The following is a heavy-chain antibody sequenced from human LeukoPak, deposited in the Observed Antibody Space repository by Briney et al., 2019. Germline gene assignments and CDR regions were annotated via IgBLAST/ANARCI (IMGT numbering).Heavy chain of an antibody. CDR3: TRDESAL. J-gene: IGHJ4*02. V-gene: IGHV3-72*01. CDR2: TRNKANSYTT. Sequence: GGSLRLSCAASGFTFSDHYVDWVRQAPGKGLEWVGRTRNKANSYTTEYAASVKGRFTISRDDSKNSLYLQMNSLKTEDTAIYYCTRDESALWGQGTLVTVSS. CDR1: GFTFSDHY.